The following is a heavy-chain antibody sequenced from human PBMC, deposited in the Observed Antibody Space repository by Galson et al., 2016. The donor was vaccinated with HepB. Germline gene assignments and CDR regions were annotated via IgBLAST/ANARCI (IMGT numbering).Heavy chain of an antibody. D-gene: IGHD3-22*01. V-gene: IGHV3-48*03. CDR1: GFTFSSFE. J-gene: IGHJ4*02. Sequence: SLRLSCAASGFTFSSFEMNWVRQAPGKGLEWVSYISSSVSTIYYADSVKGRFTISRDDAKSSLFLQMNSLRAEDTGVYYCARGWARSTYYYVISGYDSWGQGTLVSVSS. CDR2: ISSSVSTI. CDR3: ARGWARSTYYYVISGYDS.